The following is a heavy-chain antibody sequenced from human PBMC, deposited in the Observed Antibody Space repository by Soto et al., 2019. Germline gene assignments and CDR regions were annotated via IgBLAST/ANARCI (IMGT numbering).Heavy chain of an antibody. Sequence: GASVKVSCKASGYTFTSYDINWVRQATGQGLEWMGWMNPNSGNTGYAQKFQGRVTMTRNTSISTAYMELSGLRSEDTAVYYCSRRYCSGGSCYPGDYYYYMDVWGKGTTVTVSS. V-gene: IGHV1-8*01. D-gene: IGHD2-15*01. CDR2: MNPNSGNT. CDR3: SRRYCSGGSCYPGDYYYYMDV. CDR1: GYTFTSYD. J-gene: IGHJ6*03.